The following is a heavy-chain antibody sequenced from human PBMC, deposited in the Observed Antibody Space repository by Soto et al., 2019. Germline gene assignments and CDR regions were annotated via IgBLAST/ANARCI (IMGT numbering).Heavy chain of an antibody. Sequence: QVQLQESGPGLVKPSQTLSLTCTVSGGSISSGGYYWSWIRQHPGKGLEWIGYIYYSGSTYYNPSLKRRVTISVDTSKNQFSLKLSSVTAADTAVYYCARVRAGGGNSDSIDLWGRGTLVTVSS. V-gene: IGHV4-31*03. CDR3: ARVRAGGGNSDSIDL. D-gene: IGHD2-15*01. CDR2: IYYSGST. CDR1: GGSISSGGYY. J-gene: IGHJ2*01.